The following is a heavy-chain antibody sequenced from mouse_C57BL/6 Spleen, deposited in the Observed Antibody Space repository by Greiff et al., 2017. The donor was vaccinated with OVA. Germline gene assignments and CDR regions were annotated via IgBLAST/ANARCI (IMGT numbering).Heavy chain of an antibody. CDR1: GFTFSSYA. CDR3: AREIYYDYDGGFAY. V-gene: IGHV5-4*01. CDR2: ISDGGSYT. J-gene: IGHJ3*01. Sequence: EVKLVESGGGLVKPGGSLKLSCAASGFTFSSYAMSWVRQTPEKRLEWVATISDGGSYTYYPDNVKGRFTISRDNAKNNLYLQMSHLKSEDTAMYYCAREIYYDYDGGFAYWGQGTLVTVSA. D-gene: IGHD2-4*01.